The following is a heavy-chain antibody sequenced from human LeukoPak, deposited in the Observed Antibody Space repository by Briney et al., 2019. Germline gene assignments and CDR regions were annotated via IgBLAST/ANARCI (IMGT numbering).Heavy chain of an antibody. CDR3: ARDLAYCSGGSCYQYYFDY. D-gene: IGHD2-15*01. V-gene: IGHV4-34*01. CDR1: GYTFSGYY. CDR2: INHSGST. J-gene: IGHJ4*02. Sequence: SDTLSLTCAVYGYTFSGYYWTWIRQPPGRGLEWIGEINHSGSTNYNPSLKSRVTISVDTSKNQFSQKLSSVTAADTAVYYCARDLAYCSGGSCYQYYFDYWGQGTLVTVSS.